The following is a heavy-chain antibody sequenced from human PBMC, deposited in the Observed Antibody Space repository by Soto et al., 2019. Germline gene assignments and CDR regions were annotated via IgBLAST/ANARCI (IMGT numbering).Heavy chain of an antibody. J-gene: IGHJ5*02. CDR1: GGSIRSYY. CDR2: IYYSGST. V-gene: IGHV4-59*12. CDR3: ARAVVRGVINNWFDP. D-gene: IGHD3-10*01. Sequence: TSETLSLTCTVSGGSIRSYYLSWIRQPPGKGLEWIGYIYYSGSTYYNPSLKSRVTVSVDRSKNQFSLKLSSVTAADTAVYYCARAVVRGVINNWFDPWGQGTLVTVSS.